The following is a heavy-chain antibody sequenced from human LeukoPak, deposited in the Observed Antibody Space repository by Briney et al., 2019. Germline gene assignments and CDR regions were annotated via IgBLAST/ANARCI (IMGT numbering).Heavy chain of an antibody. Sequence: GRSLRPSCAASGFTFSSYGMHWVRQAPGKGLEWVAVIWYDGSNKYYADSVKGRFTISRDNSKNTLYLQMNSLRAEDTAVYYCARDAPDTAMANAFDIWGQGTMVTVSS. V-gene: IGHV3-33*01. CDR1: GFTFSSYG. CDR3: ARDAPDTAMANAFDI. CDR2: IWYDGSNK. D-gene: IGHD5-18*01. J-gene: IGHJ3*02.